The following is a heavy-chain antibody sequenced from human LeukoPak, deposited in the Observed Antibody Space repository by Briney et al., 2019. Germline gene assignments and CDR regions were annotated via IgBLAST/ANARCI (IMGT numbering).Heavy chain of an antibody. CDR3: ARAHGGFGESLLGYYYYYMDV. Sequence: ASVKVSCKASGYTFTSYGISWVRQAPGQGLEWMGWISAYNGNTNYAQKLQGRVTMTTDTSTSTAYMELRSLRSDDTAVYYCARAHGGFGESLLGYYYYYMDVWGKGTTVTVSS. V-gene: IGHV1-18*01. CDR2: ISAYNGNT. D-gene: IGHD3-10*01. J-gene: IGHJ6*03. CDR1: GYTFTSYG.